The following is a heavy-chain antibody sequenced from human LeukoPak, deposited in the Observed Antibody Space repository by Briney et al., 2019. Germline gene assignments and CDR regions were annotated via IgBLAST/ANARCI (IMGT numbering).Heavy chain of an antibody. Sequence: GASVKVSCTASADTFNTYTISWVRQAPGQGLEWMGSIVPIIDVTNNAAKFQGRLKITADKATTTAFMELTSLGFEDTAVYYCARYGYGDALDVWGQGTLVTV. J-gene: IGHJ3*01. D-gene: IGHD5-12*01. V-gene: IGHV1-69*02. CDR1: ADTFNTYT. CDR2: IVPIIDVT. CDR3: ARYGYGDALDV.